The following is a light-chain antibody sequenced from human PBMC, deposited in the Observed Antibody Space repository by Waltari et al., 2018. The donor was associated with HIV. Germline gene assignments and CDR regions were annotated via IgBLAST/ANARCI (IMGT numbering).Light chain of an antibody. J-gene: IGKJ1*01. CDR2: AAS. CDR1: QTISNS. V-gene: IGKV1-39*01. Sequence: DFQMTQSPSSLSASVGDTATITCRASQTISNSLNWYQQKPGKAPKLLIYAASNLQSGVPSRFSGSGSGTDFTLAISSLQPEDFATYYCQQSYSTPTFGQGTKVEIK. CDR3: QQSYSTPT.